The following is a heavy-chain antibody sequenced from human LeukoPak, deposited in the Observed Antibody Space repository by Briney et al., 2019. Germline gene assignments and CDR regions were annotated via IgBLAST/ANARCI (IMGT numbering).Heavy chain of an antibody. J-gene: IGHJ5*02. Sequence: GASVKVSCKASGYTFTGYYMHWVRQAPGQGLEWMGWINPNSGGTNYAQKFQGRVTTTRDTSISTAYMELSRLRSDDTAVYYCARPPEKGSSSDWFDPWGQGTLVTVSS. V-gene: IGHV1-2*02. CDR1: GYTFTGYY. D-gene: IGHD6-6*01. CDR3: ARPPEKGSSSDWFDP. CDR2: INPNSGGT.